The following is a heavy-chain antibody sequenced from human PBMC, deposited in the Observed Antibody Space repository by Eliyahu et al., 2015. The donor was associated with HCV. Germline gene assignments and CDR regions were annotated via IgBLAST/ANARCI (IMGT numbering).Heavy chain of an antibody. V-gene: IGHV3-23*01. J-gene: IGHJ4*02. CDR2: VRGDGAAT. CDR3: AKNSGIFY. Sequence: QMWESGGALVQPGESLRLSCXASGFTFGTNDMSWVRQAPGKGPEWVATVRGDGAATFYADSVKGRFTISRDNNQNRVFLQMNSLRVEDTAIYYCAKNSGIFYCGQGTQVTVSS. CDR1: GFTFGTND. D-gene: IGHD1-26*01.